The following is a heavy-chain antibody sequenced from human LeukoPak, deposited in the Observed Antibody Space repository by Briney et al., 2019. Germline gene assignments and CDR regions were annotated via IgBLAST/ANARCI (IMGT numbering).Heavy chain of an antibody. V-gene: IGHV3-23*01. CDR1: GLTFSNYA. CDR3: AQTRFISPRYCFDY. CDR2: IGNSGTST. D-gene: IGHD2-15*01. Sequence: GGSLRLSCAASGLTFSNYAMSWVRQAPGKGLEWVSGIGNSGTSTYYADSVKGRLTISRDNSKDTLFLQMNSLRAEDTAVYFCAQTRFISPRYCFDYWGQGTLVTVSS. J-gene: IGHJ4*02.